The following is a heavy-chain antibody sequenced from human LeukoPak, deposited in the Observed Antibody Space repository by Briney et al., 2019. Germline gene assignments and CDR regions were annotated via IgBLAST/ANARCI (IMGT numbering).Heavy chain of an antibody. V-gene: IGHV1-8*01. CDR1: GYTFTSYD. CDR3: ARGGYSSGWYHYYMDV. D-gene: IGHD6-19*01. J-gene: IGHJ6*03. CDR2: MNPNSGNT. Sequence: ASVKVSCKASGYTFTSYDINWVRQATGQGLEWMGWMNPNSGNTGYAQKFQGRVTMTRNTSMSTAYMELSSLRSEDTAVYYCARGGYSSGWYHYYMDVWGKGTTVTISS.